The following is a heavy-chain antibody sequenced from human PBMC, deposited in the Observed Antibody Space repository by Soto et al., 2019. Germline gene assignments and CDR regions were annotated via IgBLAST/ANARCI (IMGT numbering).Heavy chain of an antibody. Sequence: LRLSCAASGFTFSSYAMSWVRQAPGKGLEWVSAISGSGGSTYYADSVKGRFTISRDNSKNTLYLQMNSLRAEDTAVYYCAKKYYGSGSPDYWGQGTLVTVSS. CDR1: GFTFSSYA. V-gene: IGHV3-23*01. J-gene: IGHJ4*02. D-gene: IGHD3-10*01. CDR2: ISGSGGST. CDR3: AKKYYGSGSPDY.